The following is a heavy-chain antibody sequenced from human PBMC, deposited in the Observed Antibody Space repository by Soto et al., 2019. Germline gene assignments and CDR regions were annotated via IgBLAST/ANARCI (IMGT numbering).Heavy chain of an antibody. D-gene: IGHD2-15*01. CDR3: ASGGEYCSGGSCYSKVWFDP. V-gene: IGHV4-34*01. J-gene: IGHJ5*02. Sequence: SETLSLTCAVYGGSFSGYYWSWIRQPPGKGLEWIGEINHSGSTNYNPSLKSRVTISVDTSKNQFSLKLSSVTAADTAVYYCASGGEYCSGGSCYSKVWFDPWGQGTLVTVSS. CDR1: GGSFSGYY. CDR2: INHSGST.